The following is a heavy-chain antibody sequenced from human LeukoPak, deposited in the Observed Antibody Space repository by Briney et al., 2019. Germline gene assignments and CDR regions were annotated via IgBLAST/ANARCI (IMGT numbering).Heavy chain of an antibody. CDR1: GFTFSSYS. D-gene: IGHD5-18*01. J-gene: IGHJ6*02. CDR3: ARESSYGYYYYYGMDV. V-gene: IGHV3-48*02. CDR2: ISSSSSTI. Sequence: GGSLRLSCAASGFTFSSYSMNWVRQAPGKGLEWVSYISSSSSTIYYADSVKGRFTISRDNAKNSLYLQMNSLRDEDTAVYYCARESSYGYYYYYGMDVWGQGATVTVSS.